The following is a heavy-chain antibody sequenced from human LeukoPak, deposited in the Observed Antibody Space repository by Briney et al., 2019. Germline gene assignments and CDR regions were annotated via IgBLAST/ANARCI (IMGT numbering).Heavy chain of an antibody. J-gene: IGHJ4*02. Sequence: ASVKVSCKASGYTFTCCSLHWLQQAPGQGLERMRWITLYNGNTNYAKKFQGRVTITADESTSTAYMELSSLRSEDTAVYYCARDQALYDSSGYYPPFDYWGQGTLVTVSS. CDR1: GYTFTCCS. CDR2: ITLYNGNT. D-gene: IGHD3-22*01. CDR3: ARDQALYDSSGYYPPFDY. V-gene: IGHV1-68*01.